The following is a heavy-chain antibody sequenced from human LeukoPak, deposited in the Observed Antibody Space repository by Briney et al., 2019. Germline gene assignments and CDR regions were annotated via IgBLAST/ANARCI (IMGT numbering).Heavy chain of an antibody. J-gene: IGHJ4*02. CDR3: AAGTAADF. CDR1: GIPFSVYY. Sequence: PGEPLRLSCVVSGIPFSVYYMIWIRQAPGKGLEWISYTRRSSSYTDYADSVKGRFTISRDNAKSALYLQLNSLRLEDTAVYYCAAGTAADFWGQGTLVTVSS. CDR2: TRRSSSYT. D-gene: IGHD6-25*01. V-gene: IGHV3-11*03.